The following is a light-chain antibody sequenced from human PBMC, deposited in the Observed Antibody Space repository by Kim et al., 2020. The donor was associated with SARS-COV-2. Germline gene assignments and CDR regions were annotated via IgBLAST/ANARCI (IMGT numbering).Light chain of an antibody. CDR1: QSVSSH. Sequence: EIVMTQSPAILSVSPGERATLSCRASQSVSSHLAWYQQRPGQPPRLLIYGASTMATGIPARFSGSGSGTEFTLTISSLQSEDFAIYFCQQYSDWPPGDTFGQGTKLEI. CDR2: GAS. V-gene: IGKV3-15*01. CDR3: QQYSDWPPGDT. J-gene: IGKJ2*01.